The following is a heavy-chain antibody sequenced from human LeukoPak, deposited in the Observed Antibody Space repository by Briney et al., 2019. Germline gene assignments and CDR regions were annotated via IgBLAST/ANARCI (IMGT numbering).Heavy chain of an antibody. Sequence: GGSLRLSCAASGFTFSIYNMNWVRQAPGKGLEWVSSITSSSDYICYADSVKGRFTISRDNAKNSLFLQMNSLRAEDTAVYYCARSGGDCSGGSCYGHYYYGMDVWGQGTTVTVSS. V-gene: IGHV3-21*01. CDR1: GFTFSIYN. D-gene: IGHD2-15*01. CDR3: ARSGGDCSGGSCYGHYYYGMDV. J-gene: IGHJ6*02. CDR2: ITSSSDYI.